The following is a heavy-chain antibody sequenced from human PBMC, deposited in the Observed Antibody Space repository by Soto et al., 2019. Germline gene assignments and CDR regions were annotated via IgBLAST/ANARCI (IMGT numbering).Heavy chain of an antibody. V-gene: IGHV1-46*01. CDR1: GYTFTSYY. CDR2: INPTSGTT. Sequence: GASVKVSCKASGYTFTSYYMNWVRQAPGQGLEWMGMINPTSGTTSYAQKFQGRVTLTRDTSTSTVSMELSSLSSEDTAVYYCARDLYDIRGYQFGTVDFWGQGSLVTVSS. J-gene: IGHJ4*02. D-gene: IGHD5-12*01. CDR3: ARDLYDIRGYQFGTVDF.